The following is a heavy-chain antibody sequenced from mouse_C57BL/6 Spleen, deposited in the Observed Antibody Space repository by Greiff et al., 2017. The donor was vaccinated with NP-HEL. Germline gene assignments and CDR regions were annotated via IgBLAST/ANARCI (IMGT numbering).Heavy chain of an antibody. V-gene: IGHV1-15*01. CDR2: IDPETGGT. J-gene: IGHJ4*01. CDR3: TRSYGNYALYAMDY. CDR1: GYTFTDYE. D-gene: IGHD2-1*01. Sequence: QVHVKQSGAELVRPGASVTLSCKASGYTFTDYEMHWVKQTPVHGLEWIGAIDPETGGTAYNQKFKGKAILTADKSSSTAYMELRSLTSEDSAVYYCTRSYGNYALYAMDYWGQGTSVTVSS.